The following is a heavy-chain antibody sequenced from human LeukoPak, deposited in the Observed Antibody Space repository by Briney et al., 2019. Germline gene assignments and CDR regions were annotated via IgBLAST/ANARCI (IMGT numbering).Heavy chain of an antibody. V-gene: IGHV1-46*01. J-gene: IGHJ4*02. CDR1: GYTFTSYY. CDR3: ARGRFYYDSGNDY. Sequence: ASVKVSCKASGYTFTSYYMHWVRQAPGQGLEWMGIINPSGGSTSYAQKFQGRVTMTSDRSTSTVYMELGSLRSEDTALYYCARGRFYYDSGNDYWGQGTLVTVSS. D-gene: IGHD3-22*01. CDR2: INPSGGST.